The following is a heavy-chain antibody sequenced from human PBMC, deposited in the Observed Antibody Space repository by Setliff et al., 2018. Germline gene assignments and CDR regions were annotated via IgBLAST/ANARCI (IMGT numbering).Heavy chain of an antibody. CDR3: AKDRPQGVNGRSLDY. D-gene: IGHD3-10*01. J-gene: IGHJ4*02. CDR2: IRYDGSKK. CDR1: GFAFSAYG. V-gene: IGHV3-30*02. Sequence: GGSLRLSCAASGFAFSAYGIHWVRHTPGKGLEWVAYIRYDGSKKDYADYVRGRFTVSKDNAKNSLYLEMNSLRAEDTAVYYCAKDRPQGVNGRSLDYWGRGALVTVSS.